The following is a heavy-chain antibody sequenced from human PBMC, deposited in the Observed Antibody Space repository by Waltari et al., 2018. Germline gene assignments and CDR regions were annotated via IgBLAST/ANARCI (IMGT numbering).Heavy chain of an antibody. CDR3: ARGRTGKRTGNFDY. J-gene: IGHJ4*02. CDR2: ISHIGTT. Sequence: QVQLQQWGAGLSRPSETLSLTCAVYGGSFSDYYWTWIRQPPGKGLEWMGEISHIGTTNYNPSVKSRVTISLDTSKNQFSLKLNSVTAADTAMYYCARGRTGKRTGNFDYWGQGTLVTVSS. CDR1: GGSFSDYY. D-gene: IGHD1-1*01. V-gene: IGHV4-34*01.